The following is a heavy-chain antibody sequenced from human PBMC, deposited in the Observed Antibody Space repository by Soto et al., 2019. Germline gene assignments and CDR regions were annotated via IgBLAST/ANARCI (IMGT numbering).Heavy chain of an antibody. Sequence: QVQLVQSGAEVKKPGSWVKISCKASGSTFISYTISWVRQAPGQGLEWMGRIIPILGIANYAQKFQGRVTITADKSTSTAYMELSSLRSEDTAVYYCASRITMVRGPPSYWGQGTLVTVSS. CDR1: GSTFISYT. CDR2: IIPILGIA. D-gene: IGHD3-10*01. CDR3: ASRITMVRGPPSY. V-gene: IGHV1-69*02. J-gene: IGHJ1*01.